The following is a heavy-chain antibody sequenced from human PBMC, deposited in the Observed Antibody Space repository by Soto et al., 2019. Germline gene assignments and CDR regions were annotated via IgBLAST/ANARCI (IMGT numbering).Heavy chain of an antibody. CDR1: GFTFSSYW. CDR3: ARVGYYYYDSSGYYFIDY. CDR2: INSDGSST. Sequence: GGSLRLSCAASGFTFSSYWMHWVRQAPGKGLVWVSRINSDGSSTSYADSVKGRFTISRDNAKNTLYLQMNSLRAEDTAVYYSARVGYYYYDSSGYYFIDYWGQGTLVTVSS. J-gene: IGHJ4*02. D-gene: IGHD3-22*01. V-gene: IGHV3-74*01.